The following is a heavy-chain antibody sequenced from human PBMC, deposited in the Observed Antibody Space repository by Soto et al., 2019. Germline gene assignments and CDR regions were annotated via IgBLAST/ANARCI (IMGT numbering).Heavy chain of an antibody. CDR2: IYHSGST. CDR1: GGSISSSNW. CDR3: ARITMVRGADDAFDI. J-gene: IGHJ3*02. V-gene: IGHV4-4*02. Sequence: ETLSLTCAVSGGSISSSNWWSWVRQPPGKGLEWIGEIYHSGSTNYNPSLKSRVTISVDKSKNQFSLKLSSVTAADTAVYYCARITMVRGADDAFDIWGQGTMVTVS. D-gene: IGHD3-10*01.